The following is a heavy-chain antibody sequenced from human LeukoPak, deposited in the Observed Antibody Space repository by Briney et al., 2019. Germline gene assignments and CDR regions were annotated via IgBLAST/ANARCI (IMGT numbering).Heavy chain of an antibody. Sequence: GGSLRLSCAASGFTFSNYAMHWVRQAPGKGLEWVSYISSSGSTIYYADSVKGRFTISRDNAKNSLYLQMNSLRAEDTAVYYCARYYYDSSGYLYFDYWGQGTLVTVSS. CDR1: GFTFSNYA. CDR2: ISSSGSTI. CDR3: ARYYYDSSGYLYFDY. V-gene: IGHV3-48*03. J-gene: IGHJ4*02. D-gene: IGHD3-22*01.